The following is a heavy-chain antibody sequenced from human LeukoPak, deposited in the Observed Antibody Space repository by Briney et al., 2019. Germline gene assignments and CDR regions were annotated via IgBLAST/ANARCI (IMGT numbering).Heavy chain of an antibody. V-gene: IGHV4-61*02. CDR3: AREPPGY. J-gene: IGHJ4*02. CDR1: GGSVTSGNYY. CDR2: IYTNGGA. Sequence: SETLSLTCTVSGGSVTSGNYYWNWIRQPAGKGPEWIGRIYTNGGASYNPSLKSRVTISIDASKNQFSLKLSSVTAADTAVYYCAREPPGYWGQGILVTVSS.